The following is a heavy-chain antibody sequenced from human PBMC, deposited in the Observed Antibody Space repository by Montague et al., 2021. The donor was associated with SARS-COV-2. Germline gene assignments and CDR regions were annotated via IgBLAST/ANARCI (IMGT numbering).Heavy chain of an antibody. J-gene: IGHJ4*02. Sequence: PALVKPTQTLTLTCTFSGFSLSTSGVGVAWIRQPPGKALEWLAIIYWDDDRRYSPSLESGLTITKDTPKNQVVLTMTDMDPGDTATYYCVHSIKARRSGSCYGSRCSLFDSWGQGALVTVSS. CDR2: IYWDDDR. D-gene: IGHD3-16*01. CDR3: VHSIKARRSGSCYGSRCSLFDS. V-gene: IGHV2-5*02. CDR1: GFSLSTSGVG.